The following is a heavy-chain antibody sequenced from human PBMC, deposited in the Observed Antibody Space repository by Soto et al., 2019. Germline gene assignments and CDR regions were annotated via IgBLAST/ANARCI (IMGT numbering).Heavy chain of an antibody. D-gene: IGHD5-12*01. CDR3: ASSSEYSGYDDPGAFDI. Sequence: PSETLSLTCTVSGGSISSYYWSWIRQPPGKGLEWIGYIYYSGSTNYNPSLKSRVTISVDTSKNQFSLKLSSVTAADTAVYYCASSSEYSGYDDPGAFDIWGEGTMVTVSS. CDR1: GGSISSYY. J-gene: IGHJ3*02. CDR2: IYYSGST. V-gene: IGHV4-59*01.